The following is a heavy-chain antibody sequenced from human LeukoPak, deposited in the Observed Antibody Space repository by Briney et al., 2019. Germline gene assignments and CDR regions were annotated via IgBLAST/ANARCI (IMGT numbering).Heavy chain of an antibody. J-gene: IGHJ4*02. Sequence: ASVKVSCKASGYSFVSHGISWVRQAPGQGLEWLGWISPYKGTTTYARNLQGRVALTTDTSTGTAYMELRNLRFDDTAVYFCAGESVHPAAGPKVDYRGQGGLVHVSS. CDR3: AGESVHPAAGPKVDY. D-gene: IGHD2-15*01. CDR1: GYSFVSHG. V-gene: IGHV1-18*01. CDR2: ISPYKGTT.